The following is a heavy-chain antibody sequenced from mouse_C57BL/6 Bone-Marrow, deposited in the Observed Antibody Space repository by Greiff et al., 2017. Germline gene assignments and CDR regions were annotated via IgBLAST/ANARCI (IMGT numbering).Heavy chain of an antibody. V-gene: IGHV1-55*01. CDR2: LYPGSGST. CDR1: GYTFTSSC. Sequence: QVQLQQPGAELVKPGASVKMSCTASGYTFTSSCITWVKQRPGQGLEWIGDLYPGSGSTNYNEKFQSKATLTVDTSSSTAYMQLSSLTSEGSAFYYCARSVYDGYRDWFADWGTGTLVTVSA. J-gene: IGHJ3*01. CDR3: ARSVYDGYRDWFAD. D-gene: IGHD2-3*01.